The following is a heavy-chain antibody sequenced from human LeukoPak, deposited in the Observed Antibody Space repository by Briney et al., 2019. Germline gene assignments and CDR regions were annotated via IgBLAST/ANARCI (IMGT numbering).Heavy chain of an antibody. CDR3: ARDPTLQTYYDYVWGSYSGFDY. CDR1: RFTFSSYW. CDR2: INSDGSST. V-gene: IGHV3-74*01. Sequence: GGSLRLSCAASRFTFSSYWMHWVRQAPGKGLVWVSRINSDGSSTSYAESVKGRFTISRDNAKNTLYLQMNSLRAEDTAAYYCARDPTLQTYYDYVWGSYSGFDYWGQGTLVTVSS. D-gene: IGHD3-16*01. J-gene: IGHJ4*02.